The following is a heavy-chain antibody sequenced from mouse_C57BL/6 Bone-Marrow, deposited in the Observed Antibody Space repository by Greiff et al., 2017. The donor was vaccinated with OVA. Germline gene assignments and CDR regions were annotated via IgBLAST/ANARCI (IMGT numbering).Heavy chain of an antibody. V-gene: IGHV5-6*01. Sequence: EVQGVESGGDLVKPGGSLKLSCAASGFTFSSYGMSWVRQTPDKRLEWVATISSGGSYTYYPDSVKRRFTISRDNAKNTLYLQMSSLKSEDTAMYYCARHGAYYAMDYWGQGTSVTVSS. CDR1: GFTFSSYG. J-gene: IGHJ4*01. CDR2: ISSGGSYT. CDR3: ARHGAYYAMDY.